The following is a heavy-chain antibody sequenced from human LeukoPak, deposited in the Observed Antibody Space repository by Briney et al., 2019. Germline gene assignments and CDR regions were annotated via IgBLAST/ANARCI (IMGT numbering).Heavy chain of an antibody. CDR2: TNHSGST. CDR3: ARVGYMGATSWDY. Sequence: PSETLSLTCAVYGGSFSGYYWSWIRQPPGKGLEWIGETNHSGSTNYNPSLKSRVTISVDTSKNQFSLKLSSVTAADTAVYYCARVGYMGATSWDYWGQGTLVTVSS. V-gene: IGHV4-34*01. D-gene: IGHD1-26*01. CDR1: GGSFSGYY. J-gene: IGHJ4*02.